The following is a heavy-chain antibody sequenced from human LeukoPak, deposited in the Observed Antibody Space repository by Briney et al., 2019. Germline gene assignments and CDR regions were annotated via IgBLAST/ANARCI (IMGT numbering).Heavy chain of an antibody. Sequence: ASVKVSCKASGYTFTSYGISWVRQAPGQGLEWMGWISAYNGNTNYAQKLQGRVTMTTDTSTSTAYMELRSLRSDDTAVYYCARVGLSSGMVRGVFDFDYWGQGTLVTVSS. CDR1: GYTFTSYG. V-gene: IGHV1-18*01. CDR3: ARVGLSSGMVRGVFDFDY. D-gene: IGHD3-10*01. J-gene: IGHJ4*02. CDR2: ISAYNGNT.